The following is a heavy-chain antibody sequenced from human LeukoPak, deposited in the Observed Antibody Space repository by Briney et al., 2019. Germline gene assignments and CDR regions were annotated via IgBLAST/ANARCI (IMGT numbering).Heavy chain of an antibody. J-gene: IGHJ2*01. CDR2: IYHSGST. CDR1: GGSISSGGYS. Sequence: SETLSLTCAVSGGSISSGGYSWSWIRQPPGKGLEWIGYIYHSGSTYYNPSLKSRVTISVDRSKNQFSLKLSSVTAADTAVYYCARRSEAGWYFDLWGRGTLVTVSS. D-gene: IGHD2-15*01. CDR3: ARRSEAGWYFDL. V-gene: IGHV4-30-2*02.